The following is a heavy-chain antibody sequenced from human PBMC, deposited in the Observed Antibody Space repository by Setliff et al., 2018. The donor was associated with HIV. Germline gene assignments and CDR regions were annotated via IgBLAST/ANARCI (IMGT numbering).Heavy chain of an antibody. Sequence: ASVKVSCKASGFTLTNYYIHWLRRAPGQGLEWMGWISYSSGDTNYAEKFQGRVTMTRDTSINTVYMDLNTLTSDDTAVYYCALANIVSTARWNHWGRGTLVTVSS. CDR1: GFTLTNYY. D-gene: IGHD1-1*01. CDR3: ALANIVSTARWNH. J-gene: IGHJ4*02. CDR2: ISYSSGDT. V-gene: IGHV1-2*02.